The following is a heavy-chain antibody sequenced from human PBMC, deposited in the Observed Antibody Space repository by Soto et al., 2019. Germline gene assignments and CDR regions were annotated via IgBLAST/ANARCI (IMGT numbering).Heavy chain of an antibody. CDR2: INAGNGNT. CDR3: ARSIVVVTALDY. D-gene: IGHD2-21*02. Sequence: ASVKVSFNASGYTLTRYAMHWVLQAPGQRLEWMGWINAGNGNTKYSQKFQGRVTITRDTSASTAYMELSSLRSEDTAVYYCARSIVVVTALDYWGQGTLVTVSS. CDR1: GYTLTRYA. V-gene: IGHV1-3*01. J-gene: IGHJ4*02.